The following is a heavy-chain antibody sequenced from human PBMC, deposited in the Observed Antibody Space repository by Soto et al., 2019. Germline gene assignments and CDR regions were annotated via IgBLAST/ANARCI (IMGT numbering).Heavy chain of an antibody. CDR1: GGSISSSDDY. J-gene: IGHJ4*02. Sequence: PSETLSLTCIVSGGSISSSDDYWGWIRQPPGKALEWIGTIFYTGSTYYKSSLKSRVTISVDTSKNQFSLKLSSVTAADTAVYYCARHTPAISISDHWGQGTLVTVSS. CDR3: ARHTPAISISDH. V-gene: IGHV4-39*01. D-gene: IGHD2-15*01. CDR2: IFYTGST.